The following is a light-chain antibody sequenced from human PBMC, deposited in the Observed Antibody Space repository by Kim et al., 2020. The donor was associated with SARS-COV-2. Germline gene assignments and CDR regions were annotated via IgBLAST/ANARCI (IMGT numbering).Light chain of an antibody. CDR3: QPSYSTPQT. CDR2: AAS. J-gene: IGKJ1*01. CDR1: QSISSY. Sequence: DIQMTQSPSSLSASVGDRVTITCRASQSISSYLNWYQQKPGKAPKLLIYAASSLQSGVPSRFSGSGSGTDFTLTISSLQPEDFATYYCQPSYSTPQTFGQGTEVDIK. V-gene: IGKV1-39*01.